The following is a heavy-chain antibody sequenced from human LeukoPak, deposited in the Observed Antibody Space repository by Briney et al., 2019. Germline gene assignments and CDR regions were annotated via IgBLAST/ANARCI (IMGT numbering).Heavy chain of an antibody. CDR3: VTLTYYYDSRGYSSGY. D-gene: IGHD3-22*01. Sequence: GGSLRLSCAGSGFTFSDYYMSWVRQAPGKGLEWVSYISSSGNTIFYADSVKGRFTISRANAKNSLYLQMDSLRAEDTALYYCVTLTYYYDSRGYSSGYWGQGTLVTVSS. V-gene: IGHV3-11*04. CDR1: GFTFSDYY. J-gene: IGHJ4*02. CDR2: ISSSGNTI.